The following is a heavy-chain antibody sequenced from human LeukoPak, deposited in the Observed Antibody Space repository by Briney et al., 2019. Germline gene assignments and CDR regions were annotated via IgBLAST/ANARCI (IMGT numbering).Heavy chain of an antibody. Sequence: PGGSLRLSCAASGFTLSSYSINWVRQAPGKGLEWVSSISSSSSYIYYSDSVKGRFTVSRDNARNSLYLQMNSLRAEDTAVYYCARGNWNDHSDYWGQGTLVTVSS. J-gene: IGHJ4*02. CDR3: ARGNWNDHSDY. CDR2: ISSSSSYI. D-gene: IGHD1-1*01. CDR1: GFTLSSYS. V-gene: IGHV3-21*01.